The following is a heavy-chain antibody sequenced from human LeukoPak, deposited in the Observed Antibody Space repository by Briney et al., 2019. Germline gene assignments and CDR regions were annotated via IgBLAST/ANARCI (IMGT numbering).Heavy chain of an antibody. Sequence: GGSLRLSCAASGFTFSDYYISWIRQAPGKGLEWVSYISSSGSTIYYADSVKGRFTISRDNAKNSLYLQMNSLRAEDTAVYYCARDLRIDSSGYIPPYYFDYWGQGTLVTVSS. CDR1: GFTFSDYY. V-gene: IGHV3-11*01. CDR2: ISSSGSTI. CDR3: ARDLRIDSSGYIPPYYFDY. J-gene: IGHJ4*02. D-gene: IGHD3-22*01.